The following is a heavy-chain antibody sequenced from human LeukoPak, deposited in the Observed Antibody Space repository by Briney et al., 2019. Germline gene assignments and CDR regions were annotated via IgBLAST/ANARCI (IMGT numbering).Heavy chain of an antibody. CDR3: TRDLIVVVPASVPQPGEVDY. J-gene: IGHJ4*02. CDR1: GFNFRDYY. Sequence: GGSLRLSCAASGFNFRDYYMSWIRQAPGKGLEWVSYISPGEGVIYYADSVKGRFTISRDNANNSLFLQMNSLRAEDTAVYYCTRDLIVVVPASVPQPGEVDYWGQGALVTVSS. D-gene: IGHD2-2*01. V-gene: IGHV3-11*01. CDR2: ISPGEGVI.